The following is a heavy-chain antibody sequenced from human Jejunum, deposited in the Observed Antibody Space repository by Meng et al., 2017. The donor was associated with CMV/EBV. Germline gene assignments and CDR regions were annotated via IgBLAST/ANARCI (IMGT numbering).Heavy chain of an antibody. CDR3: TRGRDAYKVGL. J-gene: IGHJ1*01. CDR1: GDSISCDGYY. V-gene: IGHV4-31*03. D-gene: IGHD5-24*01. Sequence: CPVSGDSISCDGYYCNWIRQLPGKGLEWIGFIHPSGSTHYNPSLKSRVSISSDTSKSQFSLSLSSVNVADTAVYYCTRGRDAYKVGLWGQGTLVTVSS. CDR2: IHPSGST.